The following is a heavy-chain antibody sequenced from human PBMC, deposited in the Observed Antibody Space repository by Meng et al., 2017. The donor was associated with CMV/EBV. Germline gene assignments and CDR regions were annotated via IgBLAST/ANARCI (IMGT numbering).Heavy chain of an antibody. D-gene: IGHD2-21*01. J-gene: IGHJ1*01. CDR1: GYTFTCYY. Sequence: ASVQVSCLSSGYTFTCYYMHWVRQAPGQGLEWMGWINPNSGGTNYAQKFQGRVTMTRDTSISTAYMELSRQRSDDTAVYYGARECATLAYCGGDCGLYFQHWGQGTLVTVSS. CDR2: INPNSGGT. V-gene: IGHV1-2*02. CDR3: ARECATLAYCGGDCGLYFQH.